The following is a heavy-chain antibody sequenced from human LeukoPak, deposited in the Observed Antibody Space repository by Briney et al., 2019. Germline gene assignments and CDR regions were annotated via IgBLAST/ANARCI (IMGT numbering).Heavy chain of an antibody. V-gene: IGHV1-69-2*01. J-gene: IGHJ6*03. Sequence: ASVRVSCKVSGYTFTDYYMHWVQQAPGKGLEWMGLVDPEDGETIYAEKFQGRVTITADTSTDTAYMELSSLRSEDTAVYYCARGWEPAPYYYYMDVWGKGTTVTVSS. CDR3: ARGWEPAPYYYYMDV. CDR2: VDPEDGET. CDR1: GYTFTDYY. D-gene: IGHD1-26*01.